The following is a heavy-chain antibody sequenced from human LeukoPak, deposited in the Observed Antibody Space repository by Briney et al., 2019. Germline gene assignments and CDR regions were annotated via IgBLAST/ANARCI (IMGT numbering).Heavy chain of an antibody. V-gene: IGHV1-46*01. J-gene: IGHJ4*02. D-gene: IGHD5-12*01. CDR1: GYTFSSYY. CDR2: INPSGGST. CDR3: ARDTGYSGYVLTY. Sequence: ASVKVSCRASGYTFSSYYMHWVRQDRGQGLECMGIINPSGGSTRYAQKSQGRVTMTRDTSPSTVYMELSSLRSEDTAVYYCARDTGYSGYVLTYWGQGTLVTVSS.